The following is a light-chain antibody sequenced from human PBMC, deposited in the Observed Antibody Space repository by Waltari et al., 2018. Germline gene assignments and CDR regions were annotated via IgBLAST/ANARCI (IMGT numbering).Light chain of an antibody. CDR1: ALPRKS. J-gene: IGLJ3*02. CDR3: YSTDSSGNERV. CDR2: VDN. Sequence: SYQLTQPPSVSVFPGQTARITCSGDALPRKSSYWYQQKSVQAPVLVIYVDNKRPSGIPERFSGSSSGTVATLTISGAQLEDEADYYCYSTDSSGNERVFGGGTKLTVL. V-gene: IGLV3-10*01.